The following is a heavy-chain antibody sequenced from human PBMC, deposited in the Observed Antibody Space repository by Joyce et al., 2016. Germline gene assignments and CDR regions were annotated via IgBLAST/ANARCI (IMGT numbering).Heavy chain of an antibody. CDR3: AHRPNGGYDPSAFDF. Sequence: QITLTESGPTLVKPTQTPTLTCAFSGFSLSTRGVGVGWIRQPPGKALEWLALIYWDDDKRSSPSLKGRLTNTKDTSRNQVVLTMTNMDPVDTATYYCAHRPNGGYDPSAFDFWGQGTLVTVSS. CDR1: GFSLSTRGVG. D-gene: IGHD5-12*01. J-gene: IGHJ4*02. CDR2: IYWDDDK. V-gene: IGHV2-5*02.